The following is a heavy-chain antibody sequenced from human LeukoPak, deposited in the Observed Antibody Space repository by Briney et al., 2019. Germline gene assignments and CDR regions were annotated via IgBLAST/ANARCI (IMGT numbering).Heavy chain of an antibody. CDR1: GGFISSYY. Sequence: QSSETLSLTCTVSGGFISSYYWSWIRQPPGKALEWLGYIYYSGSTNYNPSLKSRVTISVDTSKNQFSLKLSSVTAADTAVYYCARGRDTVVVPTASQMGMDVWGQGTTVTVSS. D-gene: IGHD2-2*01. V-gene: IGHV4-59*12. J-gene: IGHJ6*02. CDR3: ARGRDTVVVPTASQMGMDV. CDR2: IYYSGST.